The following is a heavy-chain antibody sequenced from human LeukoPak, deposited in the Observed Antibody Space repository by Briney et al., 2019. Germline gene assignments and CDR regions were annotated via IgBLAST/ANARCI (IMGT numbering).Heavy chain of an antibody. Sequence: KPSETLSLTCTVSGVSISSSSYYWGWIRQPPGKVLEGIVRSDYSGSTYYNPYLKSRFTISVDTSKNQFSMKLSYVTADDTVVYYCARHEEWELLLAWFDPWGQGTLVPVSS. CDR3: ARHEEWELLLAWFDP. D-gene: IGHD1-26*01. CDR1: GVSISSSSYY. V-gene: IGHV4-39*01. J-gene: IGHJ5*02. CDR2: SDYSGST.